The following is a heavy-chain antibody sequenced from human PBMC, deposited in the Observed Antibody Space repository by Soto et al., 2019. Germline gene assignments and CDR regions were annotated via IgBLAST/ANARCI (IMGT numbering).Heavy chain of an antibody. CDR2: IYYTGNT. CDR1: GGSISSGGYY. Sequence: SETLSLTCTVSGGSISSGGYYWSWIRQHPEKGLEWIGYIYYTGNTYYNASLKSRVTISVDTSSNQFSLKLSSVTAADTAVYYCARDHSSGYGFDYWGQGTLVTVSS. J-gene: IGHJ4*02. CDR3: ARDHSSGYGFDY. D-gene: IGHD3-22*01. V-gene: IGHV4-31*03.